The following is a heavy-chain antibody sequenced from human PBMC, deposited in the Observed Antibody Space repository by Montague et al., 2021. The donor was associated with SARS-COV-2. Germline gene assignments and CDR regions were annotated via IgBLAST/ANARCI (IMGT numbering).Heavy chain of an antibody. D-gene: IGHD3-10*01. CDR1: GASINSNRHF. Sequence: SETLSLTCTVSGASINSNRHFWGWIRQAPGKGLEWIGSIFSSGSTYYNPSLKTRVSISVDTSGNRLSLKLTSVTATDTAMYFCAREGSYGSRGFLNDPFDVWGQGTMVTVSS. J-gene: IGHJ3*01. CDR2: IFSSGST. V-gene: IGHV4-39*02. CDR3: AREGSYGSRGFLNDPFDV.